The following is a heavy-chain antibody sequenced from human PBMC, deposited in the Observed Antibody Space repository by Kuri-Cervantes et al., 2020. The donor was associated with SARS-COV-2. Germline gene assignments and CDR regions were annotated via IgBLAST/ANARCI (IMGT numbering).Heavy chain of an antibody. Sequence: GGSLRLSCSASGFSFSSYAMHWVRQPPGKGLEYVSAISSNGGSTYYADSVKGRFTISRDNSKSTLYLQMSSLRAEDTAVYYCVKDPKGFGVSFLVAAFDIWGQGTMVT. D-gene: IGHD3-3*02. CDR3: VKDPKGFGVSFLVAAFDI. V-gene: IGHV3-64D*08. CDR2: ISSNGGST. J-gene: IGHJ3*02. CDR1: GFSFSSYA.